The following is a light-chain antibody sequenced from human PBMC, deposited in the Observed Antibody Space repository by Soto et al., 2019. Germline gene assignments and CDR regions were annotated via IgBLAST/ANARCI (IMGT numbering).Light chain of an antibody. CDR3: QQYGSSSYT. CDR1: QSISSSY. J-gene: IGKJ2*01. Sequence: EIVLTQSPGTLSLSPGERATLSCRASQSISSSYLAWYQQKPGQAPRLLIYAASSRATGIPDRFSGSGSGTDFTLTISRLEPEDFAVYYCQQYGSSSYTFGLGTQLEIK. CDR2: AAS. V-gene: IGKV3-20*01.